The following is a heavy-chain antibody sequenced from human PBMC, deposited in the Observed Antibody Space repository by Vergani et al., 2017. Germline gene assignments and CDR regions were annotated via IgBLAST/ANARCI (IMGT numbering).Heavy chain of an antibody. D-gene: IGHD3-22*01. CDR3: ARDAPFDYYDSSGHDY. V-gene: IGHV3-7*01. J-gene: IGHJ4*02. CDR2: IKQDGSEK. Sequence: EVQLVESGGGLVQPGGSLRLSCAASGFTFSSYWMSWVRQAPGKGLEWVANIKQDGSEKYYVDSVKGRFTISRDNAKNSLYLQMNSLRAEDTAVYYCARDAPFDYYDSSGHDYWGQGTLVTVSS. CDR1: GFTFSSYW.